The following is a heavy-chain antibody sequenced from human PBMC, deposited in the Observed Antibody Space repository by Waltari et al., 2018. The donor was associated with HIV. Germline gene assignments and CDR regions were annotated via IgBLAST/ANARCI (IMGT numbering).Heavy chain of an antibody. Sequence: QVQLQESGPGLVKSSETLSLTCPVSGGSIGSSYDYWGWLRQPPGKGLEGIGSIDYSGTTYYNPSLKSRVTISVDTSKNQFSLKLTSVTAADTTVYYCARLGSGNYFPTRIDYWGQGILVTVSS. CDR1: GGSIGSSYDY. V-gene: IGHV4-39*01. CDR3: ARLGSGNYFPTRIDY. J-gene: IGHJ4*02. D-gene: IGHD3-10*01. CDR2: IDYSGTT.